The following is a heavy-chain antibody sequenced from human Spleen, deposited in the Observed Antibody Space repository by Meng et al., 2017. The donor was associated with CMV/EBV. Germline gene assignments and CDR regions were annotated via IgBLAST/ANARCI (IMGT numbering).Heavy chain of an antibody. CDR3: AKADILVVPAATIDY. Sequence: GESLKISCAASGFTFSSYWMSWVRQAPGKGLEWVSSISGSGATTYHADSVKGRFTISRDNSKNTLYLQMNSLRAEDTAVYYCAKADILVVPAATIDYWGQGTLVTVSS. J-gene: IGHJ4*02. CDR1: GFTFSSYW. V-gene: IGHV3-23*01. CDR2: ISGSGATT. D-gene: IGHD2-2*01.